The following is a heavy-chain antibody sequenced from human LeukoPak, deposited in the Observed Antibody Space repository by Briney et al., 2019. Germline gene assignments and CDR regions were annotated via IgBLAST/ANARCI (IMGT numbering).Heavy chain of an antibody. V-gene: IGHV5-51*01. D-gene: IGHD3-22*01. CDR1: GSGFTSDW. CDR3: ARDYYDSSGYSRSFHY. CDR2: IYPGESDT. J-gene: IGHJ4*02. Sequence: GAARKISYKGSGSGFTSDWIGGGRPMPGKGVGRRGIIYPGESDTRYSTSFQGQVTISVDTSISTAYLQWSSLKASDTAMYYCARDYYDSSGYSRSFHYWGQGTLVTVSS.